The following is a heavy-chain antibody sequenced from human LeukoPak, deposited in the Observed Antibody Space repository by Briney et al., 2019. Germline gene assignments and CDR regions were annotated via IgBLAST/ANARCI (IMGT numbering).Heavy chain of an antibody. J-gene: IGHJ4*02. CDR1: GFTFSSYS. V-gene: IGHV3-21*01. CDR3: ARDRGATAHFDY. Sequence: PGGSLRLSCAASGFTFSSYSMNWVRQAPGKGLEWVSSISSSSSYIYYADSVKGRFTISRDNAKNSLYLQMNSLRAEDTAVYYCARDRGATAHFDYWGQGTLFTISS. D-gene: IGHD5-12*01. CDR2: ISSSSSYI.